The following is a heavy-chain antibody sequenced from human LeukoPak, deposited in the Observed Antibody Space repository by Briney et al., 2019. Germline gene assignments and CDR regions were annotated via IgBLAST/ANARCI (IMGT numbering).Heavy chain of an antibody. CDR3: ARSGPHGGWYYFDY. CDR2: TYYGGST. V-gene: IGHV4-31*03. Sequence: PSETLSLTCTVSGDSISSGGYYWSWIRHHPGKGLEWIGYTYYGGSTYYTPTLESRVSISIDTSAYQFSPKLSSVTAADTAVYYCARSGPHGGWYYFDYWGQGTLVTVSS. J-gene: IGHJ4*02. D-gene: IGHD6-19*01. CDR1: GDSISSGGYY.